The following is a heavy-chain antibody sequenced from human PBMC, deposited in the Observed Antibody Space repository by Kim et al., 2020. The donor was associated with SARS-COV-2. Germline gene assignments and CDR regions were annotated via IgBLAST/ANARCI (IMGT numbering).Heavy chain of an antibody. Sequence: ASVKVSCKVSGYTLTELSMHWVRQAPGKGLEWMGGFDPEDGETIYAQKFQGRVTMTEDTSTDTAYMELSSLRSEDTAVYYCATGTHITMIVAYYYYGMDVWGQGTTVTVSS. CDR1: GYTLTELS. V-gene: IGHV1-24*01. D-gene: IGHD3-22*01. CDR2: FDPEDGET. CDR3: ATGTHITMIVAYYYYGMDV. J-gene: IGHJ6*02.